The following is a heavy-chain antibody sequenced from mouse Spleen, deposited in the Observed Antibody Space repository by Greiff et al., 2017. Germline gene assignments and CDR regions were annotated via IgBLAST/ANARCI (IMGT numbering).Heavy chain of an antibody. CDR2: INPNNGGT. J-gene: IGHJ2*01. Sequence: EVQLQQSGPELVKPGASVKISCKASGYTFTDYYMNWVKQSHGKSLEWIGDINPNNGGTSYNQKFKGKATLTVDKSSSTAYMELRSLTSEDSAVYYCARGDYSYYSYPFDYWGQGTTLTVSS. V-gene: IGHV1-26*01. D-gene: IGHD2-12*01. CDR3: ARGDYSYYSYPFDY. CDR1: GYTFTDYY.